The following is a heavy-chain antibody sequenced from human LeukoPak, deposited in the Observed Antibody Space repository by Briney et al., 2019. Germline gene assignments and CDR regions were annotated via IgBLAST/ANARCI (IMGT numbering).Heavy chain of an antibody. CDR1: GYTFTTHD. J-gene: IGHJ4*02. CDR3: VRTPPNWGFDY. CDR2: MSPNSGDT. Sequence: ASVKVSCRTSGYTFTTHDINWVRQATGQGLEWLGWMSPNSGDTGYSQKFQGRVTMTSDSSISTAFMELSSLRSEDTAIYYCVRTPPNWGFDYWGQGTLVTVSS. V-gene: IGHV1-8*01. D-gene: IGHD3-16*01.